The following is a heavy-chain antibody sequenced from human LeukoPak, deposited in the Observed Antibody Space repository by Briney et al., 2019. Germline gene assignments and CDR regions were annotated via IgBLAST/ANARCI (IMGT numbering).Heavy chain of an antibody. D-gene: IGHD6-13*01. J-gene: IGHJ4*02. CDR1: GFTVSTNY. V-gene: IGHV3-66*01. Sequence: GGSLRLSCVVSGFTVSTNYMTWVRQAPGKGLEWVSLIYSGSGTSYADSVKGRFTISRDISKNTVFLQMNSLRAEDTAVYFCARVGYINSWYSSPPFDYWGQGTLVTVSS. CDR2: IYSGSGT. CDR3: ARVGYINSWYSSPPFDY.